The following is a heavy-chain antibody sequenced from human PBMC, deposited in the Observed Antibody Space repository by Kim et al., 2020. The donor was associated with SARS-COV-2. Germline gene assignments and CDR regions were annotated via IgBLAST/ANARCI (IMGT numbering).Heavy chain of an antibody. V-gene: IGHV1-69*04. CDR3: ARDLVQLERLGYYYGMDV. CDR2: IIPILGIA. J-gene: IGHJ6*02. Sequence: SVKVSCKASGGTFSSYAISWVRQAPGQGLEWMGRIIPILGIANYAQKFQGRVTITADKSTSTAYMELSSLRSEDTAVYYCARDLVQLERLGYYYGMDVWGQGTTVTVSS. D-gene: IGHD1-1*01. CDR1: GGTFSSYA.